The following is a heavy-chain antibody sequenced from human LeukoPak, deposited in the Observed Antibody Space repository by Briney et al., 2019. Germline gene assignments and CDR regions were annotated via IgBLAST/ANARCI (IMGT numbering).Heavy chain of an antibody. CDR2: INPNSGGT. Sequence: GASVKVSCKASGYTFTGYYMHWVRQAPGQGLEWMGWINPNSGGTNYAQKFQGRVTMTRDTSISTAYMELSRLRSEDAAVYYCARNLPFTGDFFYWGLGTLVTVSS. CDR3: ARNLPFTGDFFY. CDR1: GYTFTGYY. V-gene: IGHV1-2*02. J-gene: IGHJ4*02. D-gene: IGHD7-27*01.